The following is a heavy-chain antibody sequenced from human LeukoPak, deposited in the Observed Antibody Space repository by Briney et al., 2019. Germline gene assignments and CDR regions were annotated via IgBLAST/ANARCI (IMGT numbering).Heavy chain of an antibody. D-gene: IGHD1-26*01. J-gene: IGHJ4*02. CDR1: GYTFPNYG. V-gene: IGHV1-18*01. Sequence: ASVKVSCKASGYTFPNYGITWVRQAPGQGLEWMGWIGTHNGDTNYAQNLQDRVAMTTDTSTSTAYMELRSLRSDDTAVYYCARGRGSTSRYWGQGTLVTVSS. CDR3: ARGRGSTSRY. CDR2: IGTHNGDT.